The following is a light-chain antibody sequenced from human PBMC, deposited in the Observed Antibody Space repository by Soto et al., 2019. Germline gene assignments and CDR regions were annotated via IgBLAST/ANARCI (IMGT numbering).Light chain of an antibody. CDR1: SSDVGGYNY. J-gene: IGLJ1*01. V-gene: IGLV2-14*01. CDR3: SSFTSSSSLV. Sequence: SVLTQPASVSGSPGQSITISCTGTSSDVGGYNYVSWYQQHPGKAPKLMIYEVTNRPSGVSNRFSGSKSGNTASLTISGLQAEDEADYYCSSFTSSSSLVFGIGTKLTVL. CDR2: EVT.